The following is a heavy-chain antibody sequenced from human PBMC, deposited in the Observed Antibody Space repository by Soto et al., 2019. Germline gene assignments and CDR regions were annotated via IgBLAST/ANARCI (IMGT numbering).Heavy chain of an antibody. Sequence: GASVKVSCKASGYTFTGYYMHWVRQAPGQGLERMGWINPNSGGTNYAQKFQGWVTMTRDTSISTAYMELSRLRSDDTAVYYCARSSGYDTSPDFDYWGQGTLVTVSS. V-gene: IGHV1-2*04. J-gene: IGHJ4*02. D-gene: IGHD5-12*01. CDR3: ARSSGYDTSPDFDY. CDR1: GYTFTGYY. CDR2: INPNSGGT.